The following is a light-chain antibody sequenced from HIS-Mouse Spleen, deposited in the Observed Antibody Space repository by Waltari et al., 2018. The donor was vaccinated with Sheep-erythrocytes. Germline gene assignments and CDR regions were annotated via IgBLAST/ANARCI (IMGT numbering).Light chain of an antibody. CDR1: SSDVGSYNL. Sequence: QSALTQPASVSGSPGQSITISCTGTSSDVGSYNLASWYQQHPGKAPKLMIHGGSKRPAGVLNPCSGSKSGNTASLTIAGLQAEDEADYYCCSDAGSSTFHEVFGGGTMLTVL. J-gene: IGLJ2*01. CDR3: CSDAGSSTFHEV. V-gene: IGLV2-23*03. CDR2: GGS.